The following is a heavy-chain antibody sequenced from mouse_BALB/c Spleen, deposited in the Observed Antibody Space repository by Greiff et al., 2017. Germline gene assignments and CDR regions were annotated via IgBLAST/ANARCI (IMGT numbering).Heavy chain of an antibody. CDR1: GFSLTSYG. Sequence: VQLQQSGPGLVAPSQSLSITCTVSGFSLTSYGVHWVRQPPGKGLEWLGVIWAGGSTNYNSALMSRLSISKDNSKSQVFLKMNSLQTDDTAMYYCARGDYDVEGAWFAYWGQGTLVTVSA. V-gene: IGHV2-9*02. CDR3: ARGDYDVEGAWFAY. J-gene: IGHJ3*01. CDR2: IWAGGST. D-gene: IGHD2-4*01.